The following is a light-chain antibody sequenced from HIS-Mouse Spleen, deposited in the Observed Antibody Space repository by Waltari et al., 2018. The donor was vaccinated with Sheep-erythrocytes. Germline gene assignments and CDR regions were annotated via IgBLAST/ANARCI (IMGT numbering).Light chain of an antibody. V-gene: IGLV2-11*01. J-gene: IGLJ3*02. Sequence: QSALTQPRSVSGSPGQSVTISCTGTSSDVGGYNYVSWYQHHPGKAPKLMIYDVSKRPSGVPDRCPGSKSGNTASLTISGLQAEDEADYYCCSYAGSYTWVFGGGTKLTVL. CDR3: CSYAGSYTWV. CDR2: DVS. CDR1: SSDVGGYNY.